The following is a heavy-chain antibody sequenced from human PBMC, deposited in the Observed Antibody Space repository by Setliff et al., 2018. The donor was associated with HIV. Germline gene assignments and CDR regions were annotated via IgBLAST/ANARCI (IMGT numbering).Heavy chain of an antibody. CDR2: VYHSGTT. Sequence: SETLSLTCAVSGYSISTAYYWGWIRQPPGKGLEWIGSVYHSGTTYYNPSLKSRVTISVDMSNNQFSLKLNSVTAADTAVYYCARAKYYYDTSAYYGSRDWYFDLWGRGTLVTVSS. D-gene: IGHD3-22*01. V-gene: IGHV4-38-2*01. CDR3: ARAKYYYDTSAYYGSRDWYFDL. CDR1: GYSISTAYY. J-gene: IGHJ2*01.